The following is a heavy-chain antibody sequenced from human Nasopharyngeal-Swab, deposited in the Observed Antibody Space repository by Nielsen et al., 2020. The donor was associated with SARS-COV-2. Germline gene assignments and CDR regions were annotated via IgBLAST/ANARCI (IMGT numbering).Heavy chain of an antibody. J-gene: IGHJ4*02. V-gene: IGHV3-30-3*01. CDR3: ARAGGGYSYADY. Sequence: GESLKISCAASGFTFSSYAMHWVRQAPGKGLEWVAVISYDESNKYYADSVKDRFTISRDNSKNTLYLQMNSLRAEDTAVYYCARAGGGYSYADYWGQGTLVTVSS. D-gene: IGHD5-18*01. CDR2: ISYDESNK. CDR1: GFTFSSYA.